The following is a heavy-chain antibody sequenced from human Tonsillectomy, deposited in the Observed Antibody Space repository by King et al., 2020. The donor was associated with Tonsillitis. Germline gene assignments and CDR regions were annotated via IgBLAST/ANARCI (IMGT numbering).Heavy chain of an antibody. CDR2: INLSGST. CDR1: GGSFSGYY. J-gene: IGHJ6*02. CDR3: ASLWVAAGYYYYGMDV. V-gene: IGHV4-34*01. D-gene: IGHD2-15*01. Sequence: VQLQQWGAGLLKPSETLSLTCAVYGGSFSGYYWSWIRQPPGKGLEWIGEINLSGSTNYNPSLKSRVTISVDTSKNQFSLKLSSVTAADTAVYYCASLWVAAGYYYYGMDVWGQGTTVTVSS.